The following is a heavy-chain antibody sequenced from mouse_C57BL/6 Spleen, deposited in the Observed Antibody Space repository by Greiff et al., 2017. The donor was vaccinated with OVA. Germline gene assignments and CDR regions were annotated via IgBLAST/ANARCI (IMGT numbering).Heavy chain of an antibody. CDR1: GYTFTDYE. CDR3: TRDGVTTGNYFDY. D-gene: IGHD2-2*01. J-gene: IGHJ2*01. Sequence: QVQLQQSGAELVRPGASVTLSCKASGYTFTDYEMHWVKQTPVHGLEWIGAIDPETGGTAYNQKFKGKAILTADKSSSTAYMELRSLTSEDSAVYYCTRDGVTTGNYFDYWGQGTTLTVSS. V-gene: IGHV1-15*01. CDR2: IDPETGGT.